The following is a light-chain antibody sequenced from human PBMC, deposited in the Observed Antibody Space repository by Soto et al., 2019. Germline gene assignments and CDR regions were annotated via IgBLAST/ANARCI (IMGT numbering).Light chain of an antibody. CDR1: QSISSSY. CDR3: QQYGISSHT. V-gene: IGKV3-20*01. J-gene: IGKJ2*01. CDR2: GAT. Sequence: EVVLTQSPGTLSLSPRERATLSCRASQSISSSYLAWYQQRSGQAPRLLIHGATSRATGIPDRFSGSGSGTDFTLTISRLEPEDFAVYYCQQYGISSHTFGQGTKLEIK.